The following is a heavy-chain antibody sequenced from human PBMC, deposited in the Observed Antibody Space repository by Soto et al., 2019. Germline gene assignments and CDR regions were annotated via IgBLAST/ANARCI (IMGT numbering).Heavy chain of an antibody. CDR2: ISYDVTNK. J-gene: IGHJ6*02. V-gene: IGHV3-30*18. CDR3: AKDLLRPGRAYGMDV. CDR1: GFTFSSYG. Sequence: QVQLVESGGGVVQPGRSLRLSCAASGFTFSSYGMHWVRQAPGKGLEWVAVISYDVTNKYYADSVKGRFTISRDNSKNTLYLQMNSLRAEDTAVYYCAKDLLRPGRAYGMDVWGQGTTVTVSS.